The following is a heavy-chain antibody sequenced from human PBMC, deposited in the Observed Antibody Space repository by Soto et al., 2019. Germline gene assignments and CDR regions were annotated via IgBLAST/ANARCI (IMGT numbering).Heavy chain of an antibody. CDR2: IYYSGST. J-gene: IGHJ5*02. CDR1: GGSISSGGYY. V-gene: IGHV4-31*03. D-gene: IGHD1-26*01. CDR3: ARELLEDEKSNWFDP. Sequence: QVQLQESGPGLVKPSQTLSLTCTVSGGSISSGGYYWSWIRQHPGKGLEWIGYIYYSGSTYYNPSLKGRVTISVDTSKNQFSLKLSSVTAADTAVYYCARELLEDEKSNWFDPWGQGTLVTVSS.